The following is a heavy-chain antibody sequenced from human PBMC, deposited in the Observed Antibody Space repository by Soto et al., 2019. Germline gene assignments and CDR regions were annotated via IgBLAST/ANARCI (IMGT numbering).Heavy chain of an antibody. CDR3: AKESDCSSTSCYAEYFQH. CDR1: GFTFSSYG. CDR2: ISYDGSNK. V-gene: IGHV3-30*18. J-gene: IGHJ1*01. Sequence: GGSLKLSCAASGFTFSSYGMHWVRQAPGKGLEWVAVISYDGSNKYYADSVKGRFTISRDNSKNTLYLQMNSLRAEDTAVYYCAKESDCSSTSCYAEYFQHWGQGTRVTVSS. D-gene: IGHD2-2*01.